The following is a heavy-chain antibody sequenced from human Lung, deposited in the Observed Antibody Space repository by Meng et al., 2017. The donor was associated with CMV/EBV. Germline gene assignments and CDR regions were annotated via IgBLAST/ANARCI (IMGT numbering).Heavy chain of an antibody. CDR2: IRNKANSYTT. Sequence: GGSLRLXCAASGFTFSSYEMNWVRQAPGKGLEWVGRIRNKANSYTTQYAPSVKGRFTISRDDSKNSLYLEMNSLKIEDTAVYHCARGAERITIFGVAPDVFDIWGQGXMVTVSS. V-gene: IGHV3-72*01. J-gene: IGHJ3*02. CDR1: GFTFSSYE. CDR3: ARGAERITIFGVAPDVFDI. D-gene: IGHD3-3*01.